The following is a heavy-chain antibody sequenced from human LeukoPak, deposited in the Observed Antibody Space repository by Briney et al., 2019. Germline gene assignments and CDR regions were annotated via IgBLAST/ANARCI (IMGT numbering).Heavy chain of an antibody. V-gene: IGHV4-59*08. J-gene: IGHJ4*02. Sequence: PSETLSLTCTVSGGSISPYFWSWIRQPPGKGLEWIGYIYCSGSTNYNPFLKSRVTISVDMSKNQFSLKLSSVTAADTAVYYCARHYPNHRYDTSGYYFGGFDYWGQGTLVTVSS. D-gene: IGHD3-22*01. CDR3: ARHYPNHRYDTSGYYFGGFDY. CDR1: GGSISPYF. CDR2: IYCSGST.